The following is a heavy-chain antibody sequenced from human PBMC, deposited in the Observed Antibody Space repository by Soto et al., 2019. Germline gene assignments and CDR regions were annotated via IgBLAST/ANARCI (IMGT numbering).Heavy chain of an antibody. J-gene: IGHJ6*02. Sequence: ASVKVSCKASGYTFTGYYMHWVRQAPGQGLEWMGWINPNSGGTNYAQKFQGWVTMTRDTSISTAYMELSRLRSDDTAVYHCARSNYYDSSGYFISYYYYGMDVWGQGTTVTVSS. CDR3: ARSNYYDSSGYFISYYYYGMDV. D-gene: IGHD3-22*01. V-gene: IGHV1-2*04. CDR1: GYTFTGYY. CDR2: INPNSGGT.